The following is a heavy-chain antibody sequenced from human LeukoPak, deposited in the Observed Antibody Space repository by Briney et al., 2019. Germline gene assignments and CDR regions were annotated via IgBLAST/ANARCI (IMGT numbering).Heavy chain of an antibody. Sequence: GGSLRLSCAASGFTFSNYAMTWVRQAPGKELEWVSAISASDGSTYYVDSVKGRFTISRDLSKNTLYLQMNSLRAEDTAVYYCAKLTSGWFEDFWGQGTLVTVSS. CDR2: ISASDGST. CDR1: GFTFSNYA. V-gene: IGHV3-23*01. CDR3: AKLTSGWFEDF. J-gene: IGHJ4*02. D-gene: IGHD6-19*01.